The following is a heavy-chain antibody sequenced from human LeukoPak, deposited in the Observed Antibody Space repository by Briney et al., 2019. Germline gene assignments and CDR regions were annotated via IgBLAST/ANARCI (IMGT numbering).Heavy chain of an antibody. CDR2: IRYDGSNK. CDR1: GFTLSSYG. D-gene: IGHD1-26*01. CDR3: AKSPPSRSYYFDY. V-gene: IGHV3-30*02. Sequence: GGSLRLSCAASGFTLSSYGMHWVRQAPGKGLEWVAFIRYDGSNKYYADSVKGRFTISSDNSKNTLYLQMNSLRAEDTAVYYCAKSPPSRSYYFDYWGQGTLVTVSS. J-gene: IGHJ4*02.